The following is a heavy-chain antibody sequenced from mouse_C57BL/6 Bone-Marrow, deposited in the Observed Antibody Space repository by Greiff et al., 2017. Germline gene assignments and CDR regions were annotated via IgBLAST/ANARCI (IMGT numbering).Heavy chain of an antibody. V-gene: IGHV1-53*01. CDR3: ASGPRIYYGYEAWVAY. CDR1: GYTFTSYW. J-gene: IGHJ3*01. Sequence: QVQLQQSGPELVKPGASVKLSCKASGYTFTSYWMHWVKQRPGQGLEWIGNINPSNGGTNYNEKFKSKATLTVDKSSSTAYMQLSRLTSEDSAVYYCASGPRIYYGYEAWVAYWGQGTLVTVSA. D-gene: IGHD2-2*01. CDR2: INPSNGGT.